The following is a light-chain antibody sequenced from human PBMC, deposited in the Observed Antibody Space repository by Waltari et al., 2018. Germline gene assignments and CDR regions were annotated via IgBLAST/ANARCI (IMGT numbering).Light chain of an antibody. CDR1: QNIYNW. J-gene: IGKJ1*01. CDR2: DAS. V-gene: IGKV1-5*01. Sequence: DTQMTQSPSTLSAYVRDRVTITCRASQNIYNWLAWYQKKPGEAPEVLIYDASSLRSGVPSRFSGSGSGTEFTLTISSLQPGDFATYYCQQYHGDSPTFGQGTRVEIK. CDR3: QQYHGDSPT.